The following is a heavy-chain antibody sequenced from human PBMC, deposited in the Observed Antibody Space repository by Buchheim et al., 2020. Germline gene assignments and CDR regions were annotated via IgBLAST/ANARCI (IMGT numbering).Heavy chain of an antibody. D-gene: IGHD4-17*01. CDR3: ARGRGYGDYVIGY. V-gene: IGHV4-34*01. CDR2: INHSGST. J-gene: IGHJ4*02. CDR1: GGSFSGYY. Sequence: QVQLQQWGAGLLKPSETLSLTCAVYGGSFSGYYWSWIRQPPGKGLEWIGEINHSGSTNYNPSLKSRVTISVDTSKNQFSLKLSSVTAADTAVYYCARGRGYGDYVIGYWGQGTL.